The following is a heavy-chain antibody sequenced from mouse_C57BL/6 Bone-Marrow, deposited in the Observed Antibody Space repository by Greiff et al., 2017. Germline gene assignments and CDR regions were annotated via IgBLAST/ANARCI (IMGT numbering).Heavy chain of an antibody. Sequence: EVKLEESGPVLVKPGASVKMSCKASGYTFTDYYMNWVKQSHGKSLEWIGVINPYNGGTSYNQKFKGKATLTVDKSSSTAYMELNSLTSEDSAVYYCAYHYYGSSYMAYWGQGTLVTVSA. D-gene: IGHD1-1*01. J-gene: IGHJ3*01. CDR1: GYTFTDYY. CDR2: INPYNGGT. V-gene: IGHV1-19*01. CDR3: AYHYYGSSYMAY.